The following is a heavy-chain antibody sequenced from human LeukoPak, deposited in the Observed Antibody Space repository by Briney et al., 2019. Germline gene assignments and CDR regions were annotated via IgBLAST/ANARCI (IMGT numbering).Heavy chain of an antibody. Sequence: PSETLSLTCTVSGGSIGPYYWTWIRQPPGKGLEWIGYIHYSGSTNYNPSLKSRVTMSVDTSKNQFSLRLSSVTAADTAVYYCARGVLPFPWGQGTLVTVSS. CDR1: GGSIGPYY. J-gene: IGHJ5*02. CDR2: IHYSGST. D-gene: IGHD3-10*01. CDR3: ARGVLPFP. V-gene: IGHV4-59*01.